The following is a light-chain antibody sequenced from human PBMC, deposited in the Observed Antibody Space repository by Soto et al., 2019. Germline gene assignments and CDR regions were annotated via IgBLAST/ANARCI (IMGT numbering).Light chain of an antibody. CDR1: QRVSSRY. J-gene: IGKJ1*01. V-gene: IGKV3-20*01. CDR2: GAS. CDR3: QQYSDSPPT. Sequence: VVLTQSPSTLSLSPGDGAILSCSASQRVSSRYLAWYQQKPGQAPRLLIYGASDRTTGTPDRFSGSGSGTDFTLTIGRLEPEDFAMYYCQQYSDSPPTFGQGTKVDIK.